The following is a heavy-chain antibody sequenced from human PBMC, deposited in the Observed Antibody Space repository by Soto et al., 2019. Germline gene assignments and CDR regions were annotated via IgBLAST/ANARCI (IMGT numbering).Heavy chain of an antibody. D-gene: IGHD6-6*01. CDR3: ARETYSSSSEGSWFDP. J-gene: IGHJ5*02. Sequence: ASVKVSCKASGYTFTSYDINWVRQATGQGLEWMGWMNPNSGNTGYAQKFQGRVTMTRNTSISTAYMELSSLRSEDTAVYYCARETYSSSSEGSWFDPWGQGTLVTVSS. V-gene: IGHV1-8*01. CDR1: GYTFTSYD. CDR2: MNPNSGNT.